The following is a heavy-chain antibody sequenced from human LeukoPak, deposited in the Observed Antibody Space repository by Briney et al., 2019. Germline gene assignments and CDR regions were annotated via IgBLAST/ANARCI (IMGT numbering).Heavy chain of an antibody. Sequence: GGSLRLSCVVSEFTFSSYRMNWVRQAPGKGLEWVSSISRSSSDISYADSVKGRFTISRDNSKNTLYLQMNSLRAEDTAVYYCAKTNTMTSFDYYYGMDVWGQGTTVTVSS. J-gene: IGHJ6*02. CDR2: ISRSSSDI. D-gene: IGHD3-22*01. CDR3: AKTNTMTSFDYYYGMDV. CDR1: EFTFSSYR. V-gene: IGHV3-21*04.